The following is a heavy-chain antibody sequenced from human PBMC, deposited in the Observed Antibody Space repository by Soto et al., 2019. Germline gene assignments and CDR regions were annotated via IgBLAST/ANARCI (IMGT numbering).Heavy chain of an antibody. CDR3: AHILGGSGWNQGYFDF. V-gene: IGHV2-5*02. CDR1: GFSLTTSPEG. CDR2: IYWDDDK. D-gene: IGHD1-1*01. J-gene: IGHJ4*02. Sequence: QITLKESGPTLVEPTEALALTCSFSGFSLTTSPEGVGWFRQPPGQALEWLVVIYWDDDKRYNPSLKNRITITKDTSKQEVALTMTDMEPKDTATYFCAHILGGSGWNQGYFDFWGQGILVTVS.